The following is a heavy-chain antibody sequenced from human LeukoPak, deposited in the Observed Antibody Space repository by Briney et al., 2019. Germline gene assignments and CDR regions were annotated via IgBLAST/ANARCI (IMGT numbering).Heavy chain of an antibody. J-gene: IGHJ4*02. CDR1: GFTVSSNS. V-gene: IGHV3-53*01. CDR2: IYSDNT. CDR3: ARRAGAYSHPYDY. Sequence: PGGSLRLFCTVSGFTVSSNSMSWVRQAPGKGLEWVSFIYSDNTHYSGSVKGRFTISRDNSKNTLYLQMDSLRAEDTAVYYCARRAGAYSHPYDYWGQGTLVTVSS. D-gene: IGHD4/OR15-4a*01.